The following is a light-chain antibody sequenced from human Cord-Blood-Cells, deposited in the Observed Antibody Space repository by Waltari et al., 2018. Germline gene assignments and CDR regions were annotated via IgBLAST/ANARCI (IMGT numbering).Light chain of an antibody. V-gene: IGKV1-39*01. J-gene: IGKJ4*01. CDR1: QSISSY. CDR2: AAS. CDR3: QQSYSTPLT. Sequence: DIQMTQSPSSLSASVGDRVTITCRASQSISSYLNWYQQKPGKAPKLLIYAASRLQSGGPSRFSGIGSGTDFTLTISSLQPEDFATYYCQQSYSTPLTFGGGTKVEIK.